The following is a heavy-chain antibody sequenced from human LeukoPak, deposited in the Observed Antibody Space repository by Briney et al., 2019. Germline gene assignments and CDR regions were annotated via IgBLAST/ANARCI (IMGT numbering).Heavy chain of an antibody. Sequence: PSETLSLTCTVSGGSIRNNYWTWIRQPPGKGLEYIGYIYYTGGTNYNPSLKSRVTIPVDTSKNQFSLKLNSVTAADTAVYFCAKYGGSGWVIDYWGQGTLVTVSS. D-gene: IGHD6-19*01. CDR2: IYYTGGT. J-gene: IGHJ4*02. CDR3: AKYGGSGWVIDY. V-gene: IGHV4-59*08. CDR1: GGSIRNNY.